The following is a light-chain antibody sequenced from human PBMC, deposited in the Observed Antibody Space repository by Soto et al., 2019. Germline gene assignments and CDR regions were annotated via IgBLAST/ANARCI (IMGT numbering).Light chain of an antibody. J-gene: IGLJ1*01. CDR2: INSDGRH. V-gene: IGLV4-69*01. CDR1: SGHSNCA. CDR3: QTWDIGINV. Sequence: QAVVTQSASASASLGASVKLTCTLSSGHSNCAVAWLQQQPEKGPRYLMKINSDGRHSKGDAIPDRFSASSSGADRYLTISTLQPEDEADYYCQTWDIGINVFGTGTKLTVL.